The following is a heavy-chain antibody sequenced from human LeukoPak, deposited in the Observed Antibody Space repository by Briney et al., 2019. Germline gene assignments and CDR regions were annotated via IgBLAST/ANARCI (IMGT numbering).Heavy chain of an antibody. Sequence: PGTSLRLSCATSGFTFRSHAMHWVRQSPGKGLEWVAQIWYDGSNKYYADSVKGRFSVSRDNSKNTLYLQMNSLRAEDTAVYYCARDMVRWGQGTLVTVSS. D-gene: IGHD3-10*01. CDR1: GFTFRSHA. CDR2: IWYDGSNK. CDR3: ARDMVR. V-gene: IGHV3-30*04. J-gene: IGHJ4*02.